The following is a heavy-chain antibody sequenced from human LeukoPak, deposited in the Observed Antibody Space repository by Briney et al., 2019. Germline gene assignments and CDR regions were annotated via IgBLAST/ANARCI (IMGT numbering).Heavy chain of an antibody. CDR1: GYSFTDYY. J-gene: IGHJ4*02. V-gene: IGHV1-2*02. D-gene: IGHD6-6*01. Sequence: ASVKVSCKASGYSFTDYYIHRVRQAPGQGLEWMGWNKANSGDTNYAQKFKGRVTMTRDTSISTAYMELSSLRSDDTAVYFCARKAEGQPVDYWGQGTLVTVSS. CDR2: NKANSGDT. CDR3: ARKAEGQPVDY.